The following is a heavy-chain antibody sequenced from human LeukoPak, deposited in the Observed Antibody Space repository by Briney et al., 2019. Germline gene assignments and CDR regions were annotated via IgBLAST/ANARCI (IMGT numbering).Heavy chain of an antibody. J-gene: IGHJ4*02. Sequence: GGSLRLSCAASGFTFSSYSMNWVRQAPGKGLECVSGINWNGGSTGYADSVKGRFTISRDNAQNSLYLQMNSLRAEDTALYYCARVASNYDFDYWGQGTLVTVSS. CDR2: INWNGGST. V-gene: IGHV3-20*04. CDR1: GFTFSSYS. CDR3: ARVASNYDFDY. D-gene: IGHD4-11*01.